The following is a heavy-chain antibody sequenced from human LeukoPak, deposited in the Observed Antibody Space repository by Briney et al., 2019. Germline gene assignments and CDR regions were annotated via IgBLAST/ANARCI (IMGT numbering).Heavy chain of an antibody. V-gene: IGHV4-39*01. Sequence: PSGTLSLTCTVSGGSISSSSYYWGWIRHPPGKGLEGIGGIYLIGATYYNPSPKIRAPISVDTSKNQSPLNLSSWTPADRPVYHWARHKGAATGIEVARIGYWGQGTLVTVSS. J-gene: IGHJ4*02. CDR1: GGSISSSSYY. CDR2: IYLIGAT. D-gene: IGHD6-19*01. CDR3: ARHKGAATGIEVARIGY.